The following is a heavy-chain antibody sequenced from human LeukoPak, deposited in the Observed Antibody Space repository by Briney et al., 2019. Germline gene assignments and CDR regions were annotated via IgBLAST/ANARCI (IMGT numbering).Heavy chain of an antibody. V-gene: IGHV3-23*01. CDR3: AKAPIAGTRWFDP. Sequence: GGSLRLSCAASGFTFSTYAMSWVRQAPGKGLDWVSTISGSGSSTYYADSVKGRFTISRDNSKNTLYPHMDSLRAEDTAVYYCAKAPIAGTRWFDPWGQGTLVTVSS. CDR2: ISGSGSST. CDR1: GFTFSTYA. J-gene: IGHJ5*02. D-gene: IGHD6-13*01.